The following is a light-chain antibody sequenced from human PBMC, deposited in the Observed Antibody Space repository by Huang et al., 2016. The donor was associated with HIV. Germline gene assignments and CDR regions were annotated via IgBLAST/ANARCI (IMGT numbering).Light chain of an antibody. Sequence: DVVMTQSPLSLPVTLGQPASISCRSSQSLVHSDGNTYLNWFQQRPGQSPRRLIYKVSNRDSGVPDRFSGSGSGTDFTLKISRVEAEDVGVYYCMQGTYWPRWTFGQGTKVEIK. CDR1: QSLVHSDGNTY. V-gene: IGKV2-30*02. J-gene: IGKJ1*01. CDR3: MQGTYWPRWT. CDR2: KVS.